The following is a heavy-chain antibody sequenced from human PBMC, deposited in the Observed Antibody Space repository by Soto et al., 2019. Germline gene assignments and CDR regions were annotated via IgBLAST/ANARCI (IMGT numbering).Heavy chain of an antibody. Sequence: ASVKVSCKASGYTFTSYGISWVRQAPGQGLEWMGWISAYNGNTNYAQKLQGRVTMTTDTSTSTAYMELRSLRSDDTAVYYCAREVAVATIPYYFDYWGQGTLVTV. V-gene: IGHV1-18*01. CDR1: GYTFTSYG. J-gene: IGHJ4*02. CDR3: AREVAVATIPYYFDY. D-gene: IGHD5-12*01. CDR2: ISAYNGNT.